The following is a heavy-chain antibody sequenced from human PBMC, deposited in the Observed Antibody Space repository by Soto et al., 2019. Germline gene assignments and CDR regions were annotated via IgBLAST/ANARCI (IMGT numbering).Heavy chain of an antibody. CDR2: GST. CDR3: ARAPMVLTRSYFDS. Sequence: SETLSLTCTVSGDSISSHYWSWIRQPPGKGLEWIGFGSTKYNPSLKSRIRISVDTSKNQFSLNLTSVTAADTAVYYCARAPMVLTRSYFDSWGQGTPVTVSS. V-gene: IGHV4-59*11. D-gene: IGHD3-22*01. J-gene: IGHJ4*02. CDR1: GDSISSHY.